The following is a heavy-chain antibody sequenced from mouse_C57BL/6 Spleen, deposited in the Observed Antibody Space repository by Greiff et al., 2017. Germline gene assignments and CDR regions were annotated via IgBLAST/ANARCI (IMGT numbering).Heavy chain of an antibody. Sequence: EVKLMESGGGLVKPGGSLKLSCAASGFTFSSYAMSWVRQTPEKRLEWVATISDGGSYTYYPDNVKGRFTISRDNAKNNLYLQMSHLKSEDTAMYYCARDEGGLDYWGQGTTLTVSS. CDR3: ARDEGGLDY. CDR2: ISDGGSYT. V-gene: IGHV5-4*01. J-gene: IGHJ2*01. CDR1: GFTFSSYA.